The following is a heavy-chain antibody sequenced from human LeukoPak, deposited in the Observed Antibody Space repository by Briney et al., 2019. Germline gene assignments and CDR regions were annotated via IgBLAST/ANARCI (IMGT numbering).Heavy chain of an antibody. J-gene: IGHJ6*03. CDR1: GFTFSSYA. D-gene: IGHD3-22*01. CDR2: ISGSGGST. CDR3: AKEVYDSSGYYPRLYYYYYYYMDV. V-gene: IGHV3-23*01. Sequence: GGSLRLSCAASGFTFSSYAMSWVRQAPGKGLEWVSAISGSGGSTYYADSVKGRFTISRDNSKNTLYLQMNSLRAEDTAVYYCAKEVYDSSGYYPRLYYYYYYYMDVWGKGTTVTVSS.